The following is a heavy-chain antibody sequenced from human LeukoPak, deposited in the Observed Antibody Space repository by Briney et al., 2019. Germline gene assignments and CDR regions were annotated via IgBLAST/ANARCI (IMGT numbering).Heavy chain of an antibody. V-gene: IGHV3-7*01. J-gene: IGHJ5*02. CDR1: GFTLSSYW. CDR3: ARDLTVTSTCWFDL. Sequence: PGGSLRLSCAASGFTLSSYWMNWVRQAPGKGLEWVANINQDGSEKYYVDSVKGRFTISRDNAKNSLYLQMNNLGAEDTAVYYCARDLTVTSTCWFDLWGQGTLVTVSS. D-gene: IGHD4-11*01. CDR2: INQDGSEK.